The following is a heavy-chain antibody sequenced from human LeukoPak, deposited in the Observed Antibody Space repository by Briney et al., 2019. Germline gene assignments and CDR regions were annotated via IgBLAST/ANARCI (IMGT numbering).Heavy chain of an antibody. CDR2: IRYDGSNK. CDR1: GFTFSSYG. D-gene: IGHD3-16*01. V-gene: IGHV3-30*02. J-gene: IGHJ6*03. CDR3: AKDFNYVPYYMDV. Sequence: GGSLRLSCAASGFTFSSYGMHWVRQAPGKGLEWVAFIRYDGSNKYYADSVKGRFTISRDNSKNTLYLQMNSLRAEDTAVYYCAKDFNYVPYYMDVWGKGTTVTVSS.